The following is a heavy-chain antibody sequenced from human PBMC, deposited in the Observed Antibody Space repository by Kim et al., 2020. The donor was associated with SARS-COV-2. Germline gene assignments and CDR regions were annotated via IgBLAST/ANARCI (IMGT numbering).Heavy chain of an antibody. CDR3: ARGGGVRDIVVVPAAIGRWFDP. CDR2: INHSGST. V-gene: IGHV4-34*01. Sequence: SETLSLTCAVYGGSFSGYYWSWIRQPPGKGLEWIGEINHSGSTNYNPSLKSRVTISVDTSKNQFSLKLSSVTAADTAVYYCARGGGVRDIVVVPAAIGRWFDPWGQGTLVTVSS. D-gene: IGHD2-2*01. CDR1: GGSFSGYY. J-gene: IGHJ5*02.